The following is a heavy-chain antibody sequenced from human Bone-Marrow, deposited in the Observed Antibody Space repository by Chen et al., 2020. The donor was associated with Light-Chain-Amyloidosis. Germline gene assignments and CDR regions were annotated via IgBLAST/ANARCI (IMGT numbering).Heavy chain of an antibody. Sequence: QVQLQESGPGLVKPSETLSLTCAVSGGSMSSSRYYWGWIRQAPGQGLEWIAIFSYGETTYYNPSLKSRVTISVDTSKNQFSLKLSSVTAAATAVYYCARHNYGYSPPYYFDYWGQGTLVTVSS. V-gene: IGHV4-39*01. J-gene: IGHJ4*02. CDR3: ARHNYGYSPPYYFDY. D-gene: IGHD5-18*01. CDR2: FSYGETT. CDR1: GGSMSSSRYY.